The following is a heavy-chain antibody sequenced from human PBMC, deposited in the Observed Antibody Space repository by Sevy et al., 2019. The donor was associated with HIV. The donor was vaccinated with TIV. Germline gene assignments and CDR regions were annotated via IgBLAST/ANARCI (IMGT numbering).Heavy chain of an antibody. V-gene: IGHV3-30*04. Sequence: GGSLSLSCTASGFTFSTYAIYWARQAPGKGRGGVAVISYDGKNKDYADSVKGRFTISRDNSKNTLYLQMNSLRAEDTAVYYCASHYYDSTGYYYPLDYWGQGTLVTVSS. D-gene: IGHD3-22*01. CDR3: ASHYYDSTGYYYPLDY. CDR1: GFTFSTYA. CDR2: ISYDGKNK. J-gene: IGHJ4*02.